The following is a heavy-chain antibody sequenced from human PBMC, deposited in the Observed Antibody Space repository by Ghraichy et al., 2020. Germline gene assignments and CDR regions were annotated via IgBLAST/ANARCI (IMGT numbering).Heavy chain of an antibody. CDR2: IHIDGSRT. V-gene: IGHV3-74*01. D-gene: IGHD1-14*01. CDR1: GFTFSSYW. J-gene: IGHJ3*02. Sequence: GGSLRLSCAASGFTFSSYWMHWVRQAPGKGLVWVSSIHIDGSRTDYADSVKGRFTISRDNAENTLYLQMNSLRAEDTAVYYCARDRNDAFDIWGQGTMVTVSS. CDR3: ARDRNDAFDI.